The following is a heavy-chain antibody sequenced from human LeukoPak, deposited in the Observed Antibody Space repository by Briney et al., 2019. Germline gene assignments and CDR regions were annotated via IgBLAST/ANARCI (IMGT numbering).Heavy chain of an antibody. D-gene: IGHD3-10*01. CDR3: ARDLAASSYGSGSSRNDY. Sequence: ASVKVSCRASGYTFTSYGISWVRQAPGQGLEWMGWISAYNGNTNYAQKLQGRVTMTTDTSTSTAYMELRSLRSDDTAVYYCARDLAASSYGSGSSRNDYWGQGTLVTVSS. CDR2: ISAYNGNT. V-gene: IGHV1-18*01. CDR1: GYTFTSYG. J-gene: IGHJ4*02.